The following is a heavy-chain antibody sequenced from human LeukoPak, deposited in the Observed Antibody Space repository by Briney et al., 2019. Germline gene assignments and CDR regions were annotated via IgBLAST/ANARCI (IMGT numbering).Heavy chain of an antibody. D-gene: IGHD2-2*01. Sequence: GGSLRLSCAASGFTFSSYEMNWVRQAPGKGLEWVSYISSSGSTIYYADSVKGRFTISRDNAKNSLYLQTNSLRAEDTAVYYCARMVVPAAMESRRTYFDYWGQGALVTVSS. V-gene: IGHV3-48*03. CDR2: ISSSGSTI. CDR3: ARMVVPAAMESRRTYFDY. CDR1: GFTFSSYE. J-gene: IGHJ4*02.